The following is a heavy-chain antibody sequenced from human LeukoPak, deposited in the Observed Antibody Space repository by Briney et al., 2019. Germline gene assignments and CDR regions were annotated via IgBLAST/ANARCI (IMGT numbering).Heavy chain of an antibody. CDR3: ARGDIVVVPAAMFFDY. CDR2: INPSRGST. V-gene: IGHV1-46*01. CDR1: GYTFTSYY. Sequence: GASVKVSCKTSGYTFTSYYMHWVRQAPGQGLEWMGIINPSRGSTSYAQKFQGRVTMTRDTSTSTVYMELSSLRSEDTAVYYCARGDIVVVPAAMFFDYWGQGTLVTVSS. D-gene: IGHD2-2*01. J-gene: IGHJ4*02.